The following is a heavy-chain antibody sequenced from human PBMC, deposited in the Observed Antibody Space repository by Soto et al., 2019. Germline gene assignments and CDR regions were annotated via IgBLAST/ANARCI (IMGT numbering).Heavy chain of an antibody. D-gene: IGHD2-15*01. J-gene: IGHJ6*02. V-gene: IGHV4-34*01. CDR2: INHSGST. CDR1: GGSFSGYY. Sequence: SETLSLTCAVYGGSFSGYYWSWIRQPPGKGLEWIGEINHSGSTNYNPSLKSRVTISVDTSKNQFSLKLSSVTAADTAVYYCASSIGVVVADTPEQDVWGQGTTVTVSS. CDR3: ASSIGVVVADTPEQDV.